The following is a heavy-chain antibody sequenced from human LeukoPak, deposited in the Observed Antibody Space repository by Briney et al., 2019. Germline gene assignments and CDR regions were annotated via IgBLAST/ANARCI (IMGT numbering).Heavy chain of an antibody. J-gene: IGHJ3*02. CDR1: GFPFSSYA. CDR2: ISGSAVST. Sequence: GGSVRVSCAASGFPFSSYAMTWVRLAPGKGLEWVSGISGSAVSTYYADSVKGRFTISRDNYKNTLYLQMNSLRAEDTAIYYCAKDQRYNWNYVSFAFDIWGQGTMVTVSS. D-gene: IGHD1-7*01. CDR3: AKDQRYNWNYVSFAFDI. V-gene: IGHV3-23*01.